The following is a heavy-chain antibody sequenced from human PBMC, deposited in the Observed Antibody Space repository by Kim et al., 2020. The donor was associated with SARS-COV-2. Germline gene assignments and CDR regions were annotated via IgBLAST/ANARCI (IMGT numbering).Heavy chain of an antibody. CDR3: AKAVVRGVNYYYYGMDV. Sequence: VKGRFTISRDNPENTLYLQMNSLRPEYTAVYYCAKAVVRGVNYYYYGMDVWGQGTTVAVSS. V-gene: IGHV3-30*02. D-gene: IGHD3-10*01. J-gene: IGHJ6*01.